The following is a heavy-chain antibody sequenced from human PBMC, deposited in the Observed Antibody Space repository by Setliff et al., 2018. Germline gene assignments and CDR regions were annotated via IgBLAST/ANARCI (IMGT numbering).Heavy chain of an antibody. D-gene: IGHD6-6*01. Sequence: QSGGSLRLSCAASGFTFGDFAMTWVSQAPGKVLEWVSVIGGRGISTAYADSLQGRFTISRDNSKNSLYLHMNSLRAEDTAVYYCAREYSSSSGGYTDYWGQGKMVTVSS. CDR3: AREYSSSSGGYTDY. V-gene: IGHV3-23*01. J-gene: IGHJ4*02. CDR2: IGGRGIST. CDR1: GFTFGDFA.